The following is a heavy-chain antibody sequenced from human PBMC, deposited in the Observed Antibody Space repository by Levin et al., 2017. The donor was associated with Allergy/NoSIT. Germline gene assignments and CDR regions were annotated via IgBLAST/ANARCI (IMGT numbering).Heavy chain of an antibody. V-gene: IGHV3-30*03. CDR1: GFTFSSNG. D-gene: IGHD4-17*01. Sequence: HPGGSLRLSCAASGFTFSSNGMHWVRQAPGKGLEWVAVISYDGSNKYYADSVKGRFTISRDNSKNTLYLQMNSLRAEDTAVYYCAPDKGEGRFDPWGQGTLVTVSS. CDR3: APDKGEGRFDP. J-gene: IGHJ5*02. CDR2: ISYDGSNK.